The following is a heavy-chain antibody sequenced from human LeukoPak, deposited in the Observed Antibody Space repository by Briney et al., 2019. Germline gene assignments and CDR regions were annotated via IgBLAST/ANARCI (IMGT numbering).Heavy chain of an antibody. CDR2: IWYDGSNK. Sequence: GGSLRLSCAASGFTFSSYGMHWVRQAPGKGLDWGAVIWYDGSNKYYADSVKGRFTISRDNSKNTLYLQMNSLRAEDTAVYYCARDLSSGWYVFDYWGQGTPVTVSS. D-gene: IGHD6-19*01. V-gene: IGHV3-33*01. J-gene: IGHJ4*02. CDR3: ARDLSSGWYVFDY. CDR1: GFTFSSYG.